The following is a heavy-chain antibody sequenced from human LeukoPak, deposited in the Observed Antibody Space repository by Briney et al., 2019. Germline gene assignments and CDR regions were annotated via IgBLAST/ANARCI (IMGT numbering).Heavy chain of an antibody. Sequence: PGGSLRLSCAASGFTFSNYAMSWVRQAPGKGLEWVSVIRGSGGSTDYADCVKGRFTISRDNSKNTLYLQMGSLRAEDMAVYYCAREIAAAGPFDYWGQGTLVTVSS. CDR3: AREIAAAGPFDY. CDR1: GFTFSNYA. D-gene: IGHD6-13*01. J-gene: IGHJ4*02. V-gene: IGHV3-23*01. CDR2: IRGSGGST.